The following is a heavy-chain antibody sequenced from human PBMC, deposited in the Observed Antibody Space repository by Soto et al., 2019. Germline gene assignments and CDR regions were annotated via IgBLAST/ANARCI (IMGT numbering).Heavy chain of an antibody. V-gene: IGHV3-33*01. J-gene: IGHJ4*02. CDR3: ARDVQTITYYDSSGADY. CDR2: IWYDGSNK. CDR1: GFTFSSYG. D-gene: IGHD3-22*01. Sequence: PGGSLRLSCAASGFTFSSYGMHWVRQAPGKGLEWVAVIWYDGSNKYYADSVKGRFTISRDNSKNTLYLQMNSLRAEDTAVYYCARDVQTITYYDSSGADYWGQGTLVTVSS.